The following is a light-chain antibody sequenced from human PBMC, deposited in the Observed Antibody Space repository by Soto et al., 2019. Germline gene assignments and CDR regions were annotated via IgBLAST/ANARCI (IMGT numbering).Light chain of an antibody. CDR1: QGISGY. V-gene: IGKV1-9*01. CDR3: QQVNSYPWT. CDR2: AAS. Sequence: DIQMTQSPSSLSASVGDRVTITCRASQGISGYLAWYQQTPGKAPKLLIYAASTLQSGVLSRFSGSGSGTEFTLTISSLQPEDFASYYCQQVNSYPWTFGQGTKVDIK. J-gene: IGKJ1*01.